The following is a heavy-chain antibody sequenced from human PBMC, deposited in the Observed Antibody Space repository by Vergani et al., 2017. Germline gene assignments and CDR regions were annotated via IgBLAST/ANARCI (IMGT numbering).Heavy chain of an antibody. CDR1: GFTFDDYA. D-gene: IGHD2-15*01. J-gene: IGHJ6*03. Sequence: VQLVESGGGLVQPGRSLRLSCAASGFTFDDYAMHWVRQAPGKGLEWVSGISSSGSTIYYADSVKGRFTISRDNAKNSLYLQMNSLRAEDTAVYYCARGGEYCSGGSCYSYYYYMDVWGKGTTVTVSS. V-gene: IGHV3-9*01. CDR2: ISSSGSTI. CDR3: ARGGEYCSGGSCYSYYYYMDV.